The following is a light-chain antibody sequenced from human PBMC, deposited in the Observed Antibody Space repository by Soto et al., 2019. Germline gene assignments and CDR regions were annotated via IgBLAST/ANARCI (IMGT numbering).Light chain of an antibody. V-gene: IGKV3-15*01. CDR2: ATS. Sequence: TLMTQSPGTLSVSPGERVTLSCRASQSIGSHLAWYQQIPGQTPRLIMYATSVRATGVPARFSGSGSETEFTLTISSLQSEDFAVYYCQQYQDWPPITFGQGTKLEIK. CDR3: QQYQDWPPIT. CDR1: QSIGSH. J-gene: IGKJ2*01.